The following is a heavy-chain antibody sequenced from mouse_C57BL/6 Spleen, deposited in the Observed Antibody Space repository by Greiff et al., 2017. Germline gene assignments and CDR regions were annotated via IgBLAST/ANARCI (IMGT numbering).Heavy chain of an antibody. V-gene: IGHV1-82*01. Sequence: VQPQQAGPELVKPGALGKISCKTSGYAFCSSWMNWVKQRPGKGLGGIGRVYPGDGNANLNGKFKGKGTPTADKSSSTANLQLSSLTSEDAAVYFCARYDYGYYCDCWGKGTTPTVSS. CDR2: VYPGDGNA. CDR3: ARYDYGYYCDC. J-gene: IGHJ2*01. D-gene: IGHD1-2*01. CDR1: GYAFCSSW.